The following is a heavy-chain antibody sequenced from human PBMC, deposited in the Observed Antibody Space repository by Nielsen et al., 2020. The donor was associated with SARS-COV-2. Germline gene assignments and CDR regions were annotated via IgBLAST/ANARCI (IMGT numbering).Heavy chain of an antibody. CDR3: ARVITDGNYYYYYGMDV. D-gene: IGHD3-10*01. J-gene: IGHJ6*02. V-gene: IGHV3-53*01. CDR1: GFSVSSHD. CDR2: IYSDGST. Sequence: GESLKISCAASGFSVSSHDMNWVRQAPGKGLQWVSLIYSDGSTKYADSVKGRFTISRDNAKNSLYLQMNSLRAEDTAVYYCARVITDGNYYYYYGMDVWGQGTTVTVSS.